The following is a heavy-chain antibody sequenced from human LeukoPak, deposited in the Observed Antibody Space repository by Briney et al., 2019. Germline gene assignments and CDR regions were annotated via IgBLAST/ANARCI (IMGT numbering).Heavy chain of an antibody. Sequence: GGSLRLSCAASGFTFNKYAMHWVRQAPGKGLEWVAFIRSDGSTKYYADSVKGRFTISRDNSKNTLYLQMNSLRAEDTAVYYCARETEYYDFWSGYYTGIDYWGQGTLVTVSS. V-gene: IGHV3-30*02. CDR1: GFTFNKYA. CDR3: ARETEYYDFWSGYYTGIDY. J-gene: IGHJ4*02. D-gene: IGHD3-3*01. CDR2: IRSDGSTK.